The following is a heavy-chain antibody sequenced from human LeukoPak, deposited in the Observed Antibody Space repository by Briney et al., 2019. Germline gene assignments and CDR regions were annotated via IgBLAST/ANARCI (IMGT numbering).Heavy chain of an antibody. J-gene: IGHJ4*02. D-gene: IGHD5-24*01. CDR2: ISWNSGSI. V-gene: IGHV3-9*01. CDR1: GFTFDDYA. Sequence: PGRSLRLSCAASGFTFDDYAMHWVRQAPGKGLEWVSGISWNSGSIGYADSVKGRFTISRDNAKNSLYLQMNSLRAEDTAVYYCARLGRGEMATDFDYWGQGTLVTVSS. CDR3: ARLGRGEMATDFDY.